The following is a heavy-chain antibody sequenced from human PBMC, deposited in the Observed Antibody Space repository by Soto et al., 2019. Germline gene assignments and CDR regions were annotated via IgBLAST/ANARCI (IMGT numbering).Heavy chain of an antibody. V-gene: IGHV4-31*03. CDR3: ARDSWVDSSGGRD. D-gene: IGHD3-22*01. CDR2: IYYSGST. CDR1: GGSISSGGYY. Sequence: QVQLQESGPGLVKPSQTLSLTCTVSGGSISSGGYYWSWIRQHPGKGLEWIGYIYYSGSTYYNPSLKSRVXXSXDXXKNQFSLKLSSVTAADTAVYYCARDSWVDSSGGRDWGQGTLVTVSS. J-gene: IGHJ4*02.